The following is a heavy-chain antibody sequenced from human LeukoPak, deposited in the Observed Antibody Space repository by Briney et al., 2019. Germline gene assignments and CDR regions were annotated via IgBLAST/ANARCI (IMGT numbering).Heavy chain of an antibody. J-gene: IGHJ4*02. D-gene: IGHD6-6*01. CDR3: AKDKVAAPTPYYFDY. V-gene: IGHV3-23*01. CDR1: GFTFKSYA. Sequence: GGSLRLSCAASGFTFKSYAMSWVRQAPGKGLEWVSGISDSGTTTHYADSVKGRFTISRDNSKNTLYLQMNSLRAEDTAVYYCAKDKVAAPTPYYFDYWGQGSLVTVSS. CDR2: ISDSGTTT.